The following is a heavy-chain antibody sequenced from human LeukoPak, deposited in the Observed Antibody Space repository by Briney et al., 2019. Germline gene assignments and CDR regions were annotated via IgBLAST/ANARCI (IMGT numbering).Heavy chain of an antibody. Sequence: PGGSLRLSCAASGFTFSRYGMHWVRQAPGKGLEWVAVIWYDGSSKYYADSVKGRFTISRDSSQNTLHLHMNSLRAEDTAVYYCARSQYDGSGSYYPFDYWGQGTLVTVSS. CDR1: GFTFSRYG. J-gene: IGHJ4*02. D-gene: IGHD3-10*01. CDR2: IWYDGSSK. V-gene: IGHV3-33*01. CDR3: ARSQYDGSGSYYPFDY.